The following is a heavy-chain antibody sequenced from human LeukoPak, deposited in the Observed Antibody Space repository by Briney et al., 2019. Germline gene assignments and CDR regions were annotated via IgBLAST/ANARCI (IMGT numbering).Heavy chain of an antibody. CDR2: IYHSGST. Sequence: SQTLSLTCAVSGGSISSGGYSWSWIRQPPGKGLEWIGYIYHSGSTYYNPSLKSRVTISVDRSKNQFSLKLSSVTAADTAVYYCAREGLRGGFFDYWGQGTLVTVSS. V-gene: IGHV4-30-2*01. CDR1: GGSISSGGYS. CDR3: AREGLRGGFFDY. J-gene: IGHJ4*02. D-gene: IGHD5-12*01.